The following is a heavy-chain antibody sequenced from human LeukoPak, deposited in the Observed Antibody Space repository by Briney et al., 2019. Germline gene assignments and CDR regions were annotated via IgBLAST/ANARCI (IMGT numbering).Heavy chain of an antibody. J-gene: IGHJ4*02. D-gene: IGHD6-13*01. CDR2: ISWNSGSI. V-gene: IGHV3-9*01. CDR1: GFTFDDYA. CDR3: AKDMGLAAAGLLDY. Sequence: GGSLRLSCAASGFTFDDYAMHWVRQAPGKGLEWVSGISWNSGSIGYADSVKGRFTISRDNAKNSLYLQMNSLRAEDTALYYCAKDMGLAAAGLLDYWGQGTLVTVSS.